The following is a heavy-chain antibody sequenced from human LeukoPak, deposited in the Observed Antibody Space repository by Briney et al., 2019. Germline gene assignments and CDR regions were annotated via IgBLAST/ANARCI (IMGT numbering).Heavy chain of an antibody. CDR2: INPNGGST. J-gene: IGHJ4*02. CDR3: ARSYGASVRSGCAY. CDR1: GYTFTNYY. D-gene: IGHD5-18*01. Sequence: GASVKVSRKASGYTFTNYYMHWVRQAPGQGLEWMGIINPNGGSTSYAQKFQGRVTMTRDTSTSTVYMELSSLTSEDPAVYYCARSYGASVRSGCAYWGQGTLVTVSS. V-gene: IGHV1-46*01.